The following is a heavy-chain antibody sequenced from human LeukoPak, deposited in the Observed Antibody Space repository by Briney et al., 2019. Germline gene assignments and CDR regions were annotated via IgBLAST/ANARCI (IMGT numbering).Heavy chain of an antibody. Sequence: GGSLRLSCAASGFTFSSYAMSWVRQAPGKGLEWVSAISVSGYSTYYADSVKGRFTISRDNSKNTLYLQVNSLRAEDTAIYYCARRVGTTTPFDYWGQGTLVTVSS. J-gene: IGHJ4*02. CDR3: ARRVGTTTPFDY. CDR1: GFTFSSYA. V-gene: IGHV3-23*01. D-gene: IGHD1-26*01. CDR2: ISVSGYST.